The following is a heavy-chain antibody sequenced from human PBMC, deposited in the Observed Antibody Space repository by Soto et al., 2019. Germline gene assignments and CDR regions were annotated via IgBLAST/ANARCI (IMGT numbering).Heavy chain of an antibody. CDR3: ARGELGYDFWSGYYVIEYFDY. D-gene: IGHD3-3*01. CDR2: INHSGST. CDR1: GGSFSGYY. Sequence: PSETLSLTCAVYGGSFSGYYWSWIRQPPGKGLEWIGEINHSGSTNYNPSLKSRVTISVDTSKNQFSLKLSSVTAADTAVYYCARGELGYDFWSGYYVIEYFDYWGQGTLVTVSS. V-gene: IGHV4-34*01. J-gene: IGHJ4*02.